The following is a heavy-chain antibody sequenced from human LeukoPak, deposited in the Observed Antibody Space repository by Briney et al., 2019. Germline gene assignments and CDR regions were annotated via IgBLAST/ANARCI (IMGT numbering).Heavy chain of an antibody. D-gene: IGHD3-9*01. CDR1: GFSLSTSGMR. V-gene: IGHV2-70*04. J-gene: IGHJ4*02. Sequence: SGPTLVNPTQTLPLTCTFSGFSLSTSGMRVSWIRQPPGKALEWLARIDWDDDKFYSTSLRTRLTISKDTSKNQVVLTMTNMGPVDTATYYCARMSTYYDILTGYWVGYYFDYWGQGTLVTVSS. CDR2: IDWDDDK. CDR3: ARMSTYYDILTGYWVGYYFDY.